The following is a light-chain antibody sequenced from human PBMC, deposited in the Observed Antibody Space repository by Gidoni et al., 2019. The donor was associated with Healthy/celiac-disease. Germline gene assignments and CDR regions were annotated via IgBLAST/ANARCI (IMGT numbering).Light chain of an antibody. CDR3: QQYGSSPSLT. CDR1: QSVSSSY. Sequence: EIVLTQSPGTLPLSPGARATLSCRASQSVSSSYLAWYQQKPGQAPRLLIYGASSRATGIPDRFSGSGSGTDFTLTISRLEPEDFAVYYCQQYGSSPSLTFXGXTKVEIK. CDR2: GAS. V-gene: IGKV3-20*01. J-gene: IGKJ4*01.